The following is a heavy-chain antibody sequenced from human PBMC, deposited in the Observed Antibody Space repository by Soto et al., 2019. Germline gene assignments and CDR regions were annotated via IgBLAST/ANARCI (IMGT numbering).Heavy chain of an antibody. CDR3: ARVRGGTSFSYYYYGMDV. J-gene: IGHJ6*02. CDR1: GFTFSSYA. Sequence: QVQLVESGGGVVQPGRSLRLSCAASGFTFSSYAMHWVRQAPGKGLEWVAVISYDGSNKYYADSVKGRFTISRDNSKNTLYLQMNSLRAEDTAVYYCARVRGGTSFSYYYYGMDVWGQGTTVTVSS. V-gene: IGHV3-30-3*01. CDR2: ISYDGSNK. D-gene: IGHD2-15*01.